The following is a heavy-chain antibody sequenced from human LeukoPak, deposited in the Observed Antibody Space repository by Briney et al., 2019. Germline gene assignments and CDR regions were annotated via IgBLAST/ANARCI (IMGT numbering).Heavy chain of an antibody. V-gene: IGHV4-61*02. J-gene: IGHJ4*02. D-gene: IGHD6-19*01. Sequence: SETLSLTCTVSGGSISSGSYYWSWIRQPAGKGLEWIGRIYTSGSTSYNPSLKSRVTISVDTSKNQFSLKLSSVTAADTAVYYCARELRSGWYGNWGQGTLVTVSS. CDR2: IYTSGST. CDR1: GGSISSGSYY. CDR3: ARELRSGWYGN.